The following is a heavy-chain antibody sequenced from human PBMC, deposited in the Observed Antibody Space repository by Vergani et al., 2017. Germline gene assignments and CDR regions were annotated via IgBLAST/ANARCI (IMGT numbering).Heavy chain of an antibody. CDR3: GRVADFYGLGSRLLDL. CDR1: GGSMSGYY. CDR2: MYHSGST. J-gene: IGHJ5*02. Sequence: QVRLQESGPGLVKPSETLSLTCSVSGGSMSGYYWSWIRQPPGQELECIGYMYHSGSTNYNPSLETRVTISGDTSKNQFPLKLNSVTAADTDLYYCGRVADFYGLGSRLLDLWGQGILVTVSS. D-gene: IGHD3-10*01. V-gene: IGHV4-59*01.